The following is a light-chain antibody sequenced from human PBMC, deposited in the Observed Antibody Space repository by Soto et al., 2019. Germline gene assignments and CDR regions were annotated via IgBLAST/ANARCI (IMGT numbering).Light chain of an antibody. CDR3: AVWDDSLRGFV. CDR2: GND. J-gene: IGLJ1*01. Sequence: QSVVTQPPSASGTPGQRVTISCSGSNSNIGRDFVYWYQQIPGTAPKLLIYGNDQRPSGVPDRFSGSKSGTSASLAISGLRSEDESDYYCAVWDDSLRGFVFGTGTKVTVL. V-gene: IGLV1-47*01. CDR1: NSNIGRDF.